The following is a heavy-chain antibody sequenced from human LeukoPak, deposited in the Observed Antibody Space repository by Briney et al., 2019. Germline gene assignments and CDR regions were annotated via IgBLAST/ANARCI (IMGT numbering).Heavy chain of an antibody. CDR2: INWNGGST. D-gene: IGHD3-22*01. J-gene: IGHJ4*02. Sequence: GSLRLSCAASGFTFDDYGMSWVRQAPGKGLEWVSGINWNGGSTGYADSVKGRFTISRDNAKNSLYLQMNSLRAEDTALYYCARDHLKGYDSSGYYPGYWGQGTLVTVSS. CDR3: ARDHLKGYDSSGYYPGY. CDR1: GFTFDDYG. V-gene: IGHV3-20*04.